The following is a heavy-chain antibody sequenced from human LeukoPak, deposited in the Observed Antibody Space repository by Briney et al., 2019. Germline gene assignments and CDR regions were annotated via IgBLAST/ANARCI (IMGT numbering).Heavy chain of an antibody. V-gene: IGHV1-24*01. CDR1: GYTFTSYY. D-gene: IGHD2-2*01. J-gene: IGHJ4*02. CDR3: ATVGGQLLETQNFDY. Sequence: ASVKVSCKASGYTFTSYYMHWVRQAPGKGLEWMGGFDPEDGETIYAQKFQGRVTMTEDTSTDTAYMELSSLRSEDTAVYYCATVGGQLLETQNFDYWGQGTLVTVSS. CDR2: FDPEDGET.